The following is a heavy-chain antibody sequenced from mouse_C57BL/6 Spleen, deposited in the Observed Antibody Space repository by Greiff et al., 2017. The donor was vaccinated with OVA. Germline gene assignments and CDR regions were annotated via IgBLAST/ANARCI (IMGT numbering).Heavy chain of an antibody. CDR1: GYTFTSYW. J-gene: IGHJ2*01. Sequence: VQLQQSGAELVKPGASVKLSCKASGYTFTSYWMQWVKQRPGQGLEWIGEIDPSDSYTNYNQKFKGKATLTVDTSSSTAYMQLSSLTSEDSAVYYCARWVSITTVYFDYWGQGTTLTVSS. D-gene: IGHD1-1*01. CDR2: IDPSDSYT. V-gene: IGHV1-50*01. CDR3: ARWVSITTVYFDY.